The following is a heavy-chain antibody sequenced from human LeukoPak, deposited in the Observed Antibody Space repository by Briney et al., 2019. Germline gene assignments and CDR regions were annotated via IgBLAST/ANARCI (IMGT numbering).Heavy chain of an antibody. CDR2: ISGSGGST. V-gene: IGHV3-23*01. Sequence: QPGGSLRLSCAASGFTFSSYAMSWVRQAPGKGLEWVSAISGSGGSTYYADSVKGRFTISRDNAKNTLYLQMNSLRAEDTAVYYCATDPDSGGWSTFDYWGQGTLVTVSS. J-gene: IGHJ4*02. CDR3: ATDPDSGGWSTFDY. D-gene: IGHD6-19*01. CDR1: GFTFSSYA.